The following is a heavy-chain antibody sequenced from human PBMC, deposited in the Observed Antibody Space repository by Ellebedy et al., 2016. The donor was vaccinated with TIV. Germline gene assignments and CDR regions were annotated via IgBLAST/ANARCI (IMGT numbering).Heavy chain of an antibody. CDR3: ARGPSRLVFLRHYYGMDV. J-gene: IGHJ6*02. CDR1: GGSISSGSYY. D-gene: IGHD6-19*01. CDR2: INHSGST. Sequence: SETLSLXXTVSGGSISSGSYYWSWIRQPPGKGLEWIGEINHSGSTNYNPSLKSRVTISVDTSKNQFSLKLSSVTAADTAVYYCARGPSRLVFLRHYYGMDVWGQGTTVTVSS. V-gene: IGHV4-39*07.